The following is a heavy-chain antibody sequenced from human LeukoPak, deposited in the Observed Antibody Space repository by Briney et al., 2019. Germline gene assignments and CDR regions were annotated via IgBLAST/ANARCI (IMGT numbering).Heavy chain of an antibody. D-gene: IGHD2-21*01. V-gene: IGHV1-18*01. Sequence: GASVTVSCTASGYTFTSYGISWVRQAPGQGLEWVGWISAYNGNTNYAQKLQGRVTMTTDTSTSTAYMELRSLRSDDTAVYYCAREGDSYYFDYWGQGTLVTVSS. CDR2: ISAYNGNT. CDR3: AREGDSYYFDY. CDR1: GYTFTSYG. J-gene: IGHJ4*02.